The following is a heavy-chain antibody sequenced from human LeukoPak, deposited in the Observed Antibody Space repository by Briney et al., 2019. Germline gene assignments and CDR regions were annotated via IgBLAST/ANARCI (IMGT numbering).Heavy chain of an antibody. CDR3: ARDNSYGDITWWFDP. V-gene: IGHV1-46*01. Sequence: ASVKVSCKASGFTFSSYYMHWVRQAPGQGLEWMGVINPSGLWTSYAQNFQGRVTLTRDTSTSTAYMELSSLRSEDTAVYYCARDNSYGDITWWFDPWGQGTLVTVSS. CDR1: GFTFSSYY. CDR2: INPSGLWT. D-gene: IGHD5-18*01. J-gene: IGHJ5*02.